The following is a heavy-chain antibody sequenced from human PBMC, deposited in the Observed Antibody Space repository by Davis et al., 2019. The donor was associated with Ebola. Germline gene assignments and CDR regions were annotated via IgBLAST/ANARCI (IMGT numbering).Heavy chain of an antibody. Sequence: GESLKISCAASGFIFSSYAMSWVRQAPGKGLEWVSSISVRSITYHADSVKGRFTTSRDNSKNTLYLQMNSLRAGDTAVYYCAKVHPPTTVTTGWFDPWGQGTLVTVSS. J-gene: IGHJ5*02. CDR2: ISVRSIT. D-gene: IGHD4-17*01. CDR3: AKVHPPTTVTTGWFDP. V-gene: IGHV3-23*01. CDR1: GFIFSSYA.